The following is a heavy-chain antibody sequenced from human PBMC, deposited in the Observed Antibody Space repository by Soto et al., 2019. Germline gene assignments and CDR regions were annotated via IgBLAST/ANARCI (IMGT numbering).Heavy chain of an antibody. CDR1: GGSIDTSDYY. D-gene: IGHD1-20*01. CDR2: IFHSGDT. CDR3: ARHPRITRGWHFDL. J-gene: IGHJ2*01. Sequence: SETLSLTCTVSGGSIDTSDYYWSWIRQQPGKGLEWIGYIFHSGDTYYNPSLTSRLAFSVDTSKNQFSLRLTSATVADTAIYFCARHPRITRGWHFDLWGRGTLVTVSS. V-gene: IGHV4-31*02.